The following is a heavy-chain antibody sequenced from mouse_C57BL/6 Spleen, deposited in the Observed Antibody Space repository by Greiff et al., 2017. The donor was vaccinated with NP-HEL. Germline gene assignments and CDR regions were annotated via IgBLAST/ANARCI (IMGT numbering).Heavy chain of an antibody. Sequence: QVQLQQSGAELVRPGTSVKMSCKASGYTFTNYWIGWAKQRPGHGLEWIGDIYPGGGYTNYNEKFKGKATLTADKSSSTAYMQFSSLTSEDSAIYYWARSKSDYGSSFYYFDYWGQGTTLTVSS. V-gene: IGHV1-63*01. D-gene: IGHD1-1*01. CDR1: GYTFTNYW. CDR2: IYPGGGYT. CDR3: ARSKSDYGSSFYYFDY. J-gene: IGHJ2*01.